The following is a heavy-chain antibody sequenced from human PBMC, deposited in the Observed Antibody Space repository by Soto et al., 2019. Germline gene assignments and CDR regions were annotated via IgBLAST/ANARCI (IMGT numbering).Heavy chain of an antibody. CDR2: INHSGST. J-gene: IGHJ4*02. D-gene: IGHD3-16*02. V-gene: IGHV4-31*03. CDR1: GGSISSGGYY. CDR3: ARGVVTEDVKGSYRYVGNYYFDY. Sequence: SETLSLTCTVSGGSISSGGYYWSWIRQHPGKGLEWIGEINHSGSTNYNPSLKSRVTISVDTSKNQFSLKLSSVTAADTAVYYCARGVVTEDVKGSYRYVGNYYFDYWRQGTLVTVSS.